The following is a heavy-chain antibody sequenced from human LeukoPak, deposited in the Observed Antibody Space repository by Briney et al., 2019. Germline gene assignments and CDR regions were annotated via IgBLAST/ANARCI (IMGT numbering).Heavy chain of an antibody. V-gene: IGHV3-48*01. CDR3: ARGRDDFWSGYPKGFDP. CDR1: GFTFSSYS. D-gene: IGHD3-3*01. Sequence: PGGSLRLSCAASGFTFSSYSMNWVRQAPGKGLEWVSYISSSSSTIYYADSVKGRFTISRDNAKNSLYLQMNSLRAEDTAVYYCARGRDDFWSGYPKGFDPWGQGTLVTVSS. CDR2: ISSSSSTI. J-gene: IGHJ5*02.